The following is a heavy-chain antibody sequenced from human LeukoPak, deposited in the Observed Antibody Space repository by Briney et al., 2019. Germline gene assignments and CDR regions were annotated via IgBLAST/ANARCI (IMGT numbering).Heavy chain of an antibody. Sequence: SETLSLTCAVSGGSISSSSYYWGWIRQPPGKGLEWIGSIYDSGSTYYNPSLKSRVTISVDTSKNQFSLKLSSVTAADTAVYYCARDVSSSGWYGHYYYYMDVWGKGTTVTVSS. J-gene: IGHJ6*03. D-gene: IGHD6-19*01. V-gene: IGHV4-39*07. CDR2: IYDSGST. CDR3: ARDVSSSGWYGHYYYYMDV. CDR1: GGSISSSSYY.